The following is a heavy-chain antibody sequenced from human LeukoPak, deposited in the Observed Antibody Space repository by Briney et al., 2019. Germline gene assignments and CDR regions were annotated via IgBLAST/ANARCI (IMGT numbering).Heavy chain of an antibody. J-gene: IGHJ6*03. CDR1: GGTFSSYA. D-gene: IGHD6-6*01. V-gene: IGHV1-69*13. Sequence: ASVKVSCKASGGTFSSYAISWVRQAPGQGLEWMGRIIPIFGTANYAQKFQGRVTITADESTSTAYMELSSLRSEDTAVYYCASIGGLAARSYYYYMDVWGKGTTVTVSS. CDR2: IIPIFGTA. CDR3: ASIGGLAARSYYYYMDV.